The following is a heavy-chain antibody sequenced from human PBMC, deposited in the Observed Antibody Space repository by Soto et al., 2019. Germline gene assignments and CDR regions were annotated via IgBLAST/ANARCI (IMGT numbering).Heavy chain of an antibody. CDR1: GFTFGDYA. V-gene: IGHV3-49*03. J-gene: IGHJ5*02. CDR2: IRSKAYGGTT. CDR3: TRAFMVRGEDWFDP. D-gene: IGHD3-10*01. Sequence: GGSLRLSCTASGFTFGDYAMSWFRQAPGKGLEWVGFIRSKAYGGTTEYAASVKGRFTISRDDSKSIAYLQMNSLKTEDTAVYYCTRAFMVRGEDWFDPWGQGTLVTVSS.